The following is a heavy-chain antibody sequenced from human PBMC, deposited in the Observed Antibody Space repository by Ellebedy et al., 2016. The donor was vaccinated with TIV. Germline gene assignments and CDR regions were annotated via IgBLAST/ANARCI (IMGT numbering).Heavy chain of an antibody. V-gene: IGHV3-23*01. CDR1: GFTFSSYA. D-gene: IGHD5-12*01. J-gene: IGHJ4*02. Sequence: PGGSLRLSCAASGFTFSSYAMSWVRQAPGKGLEWVSTISDRGGNTYYPDSVKGRFTISRDNSKNTLHLQMNSLRAEDTATYYCAKENQATISGIDYWGQGTLATVSS. CDR3: AKENQATISGIDY. CDR2: ISDRGGNT.